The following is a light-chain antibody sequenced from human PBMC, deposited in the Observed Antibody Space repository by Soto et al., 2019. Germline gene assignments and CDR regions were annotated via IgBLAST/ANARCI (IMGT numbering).Light chain of an antibody. Sequence: DIQMTQSPSSVSASVGDRVTITCRASQGIANWLAWYQQKPGKAPKLLIYSTSRLQNGVPSRFSGGGSGTDFTLTISSLQTEDFATYYCQQGDSFPWTFGQGTKVESK. CDR1: QGIANW. J-gene: IGKJ1*01. CDR3: QQGDSFPWT. V-gene: IGKV1-12*02. CDR2: STS.